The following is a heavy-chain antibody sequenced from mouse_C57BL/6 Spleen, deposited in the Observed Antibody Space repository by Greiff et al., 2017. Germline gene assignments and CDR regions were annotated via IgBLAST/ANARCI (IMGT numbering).Heavy chain of an antibody. V-gene: IGHV1-52*01. J-gene: IGHJ1*03. D-gene: IGHD1-1*01. CDR1: GYTFTSYW. CDR2: IDPSDSET. Sequence: QVQLQQPGAELVRPGSSVKLSCKASGYTFTSYWMHWVKQRPIQGLEWIGNIDPSDSETHYNQKFKDKATLTVDKSSSTAYMQLSSLTSEDSAVYYCARRTVVGDWYFDVWGTGTTVTVSS. CDR3: ARRTVVGDWYFDV.